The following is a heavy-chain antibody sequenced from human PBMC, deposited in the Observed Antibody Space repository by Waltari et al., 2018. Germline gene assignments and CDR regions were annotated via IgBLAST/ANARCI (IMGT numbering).Heavy chain of an antibody. J-gene: IGHJ6*03. CDR2: INRDVSGT. V-gene: IGHV3-74*01. Sequence: EVQLVESGGGLVQPGGSLRLSCAASGFTFSRYWMHWVRQAPGKGLVGVSRINRDVSGTIYADSVKGRLTISRDNAKNTLYLQLNSLRVEDTAVYYCAREPSPDSSGYFYYYMDVWGKGTTVTVSS. CDR1: GFTFSRYW. CDR3: AREPSPDSSGYFYYYMDV. D-gene: IGHD3-22*01.